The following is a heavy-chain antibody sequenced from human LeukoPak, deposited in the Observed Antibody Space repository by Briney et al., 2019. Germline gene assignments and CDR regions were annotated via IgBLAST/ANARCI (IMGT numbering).Heavy chain of an antibody. V-gene: IGHV6-1*01. Sequence: SQTLSLTCAISGDSVSSKSVSWNWVRQCPSRGLEYLGRTRYRSTWNTFYSLSVQGRITINADTSRNQVSLRLNSVTPEDTALYYCVRDFNWAFDYWGQGTLVTVSS. J-gene: IGHJ4*02. D-gene: IGHD7-27*01. CDR1: GDSVSSKSVS. CDR3: VRDFNWAFDY. CDR2: TRYRSTWNT.